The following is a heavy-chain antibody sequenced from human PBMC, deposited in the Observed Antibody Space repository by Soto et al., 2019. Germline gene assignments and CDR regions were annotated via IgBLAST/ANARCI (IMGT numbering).Heavy chain of an antibody. Sequence: PGGSLRLSCAASGFTFSSYSMNSVRQAPAKGLQWVSSISSSSSYIYYADSVKGRFTISRDNAKNSLYLQMNSLRAEDTAVYYCARDPRQDFWRPGWFDPWGQGTLVTVSS. J-gene: IGHJ5*02. V-gene: IGHV3-21*01. CDR3: ARDPRQDFWRPGWFDP. D-gene: IGHD3-3*01. CDR1: GFTFSSYS. CDR2: ISSSSSYI.